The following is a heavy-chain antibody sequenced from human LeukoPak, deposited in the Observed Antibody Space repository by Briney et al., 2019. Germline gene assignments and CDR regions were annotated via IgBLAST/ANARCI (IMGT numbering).Heavy chain of an antibody. CDR3: ARDNYDYVWGSYRHLDY. CDR1: GGSISGYY. J-gene: IGHJ4*02. CDR2: ISYSGAT. V-gene: IGHV4-59*01. Sequence: SETLSLTCSVSGGSISGYYWSWIRQPPGKGLECIGYISYSGATHYNPSLKSRVTISVDTSKNQFSLKVTSVTAADTAVYYCARDNYDYVWGSYRHLDYWGQGNLVTVSS. D-gene: IGHD3-16*02.